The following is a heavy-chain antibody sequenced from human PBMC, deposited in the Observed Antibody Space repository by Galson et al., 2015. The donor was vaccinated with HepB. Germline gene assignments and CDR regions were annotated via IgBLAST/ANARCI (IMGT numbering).Heavy chain of an antibody. CDR1: GYTFTSYA. CDR3: AKGVVPAAIGDWFDP. Sequence: SCKASGYTFTSYAMHWVRQAPGQRLEWMGWINAGNGNTKYSQKFQGRVTITRDTSASTAYMELSSLRSEDTAVYYCAKGVVPAAIGDWFDPWGQGTLVTVSS. J-gene: IGHJ5*02. D-gene: IGHD2-2*01. V-gene: IGHV1-3*01. CDR2: INAGNGNT.